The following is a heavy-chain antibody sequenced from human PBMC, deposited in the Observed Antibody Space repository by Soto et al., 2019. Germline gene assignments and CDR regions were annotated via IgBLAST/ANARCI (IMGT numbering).Heavy chain of an antibody. CDR1: GYPVTAYY. D-gene: IGHD3-3*01. J-gene: IGHJ3*02. CDR3: SRGGGVGVAGSAAFDM. V-gene: IGHV1-2*02. CDR2: INPATGAA. Sequence: QLHLVQSGAVVKKPGASVTVSCSASGYPVTAYYMHWVRQAPGRGLEWMGGINPATGAAKYTQTFQGRVHMTRDTSTSTVFLELSGLKSGDTAVFYCSRGGGVGVAGSAAFDMWGQGTLVTVSS.